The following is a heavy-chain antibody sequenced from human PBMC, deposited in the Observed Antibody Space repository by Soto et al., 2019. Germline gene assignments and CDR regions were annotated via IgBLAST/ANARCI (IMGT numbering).Heavy chain of an antibody. V-gene: IGHV4-4*07. D-gene: IGHD3-9*01. CDR3: ARDRDDILTGYHYFDY. J-gene: IGHJ4*02. CDR2: IYTSGSN. Sequence: SETLSLTCTVSGGSISSYSWSWIRQPAGKGLEWIGRIYTSGSNNYNPSLKSRVTMSVDTSKNQFSLKLSSVTAADTAVYYCARDRDDILTGYHYFDYWGQGTLVTVSS. CDR1: GGSISSYS.